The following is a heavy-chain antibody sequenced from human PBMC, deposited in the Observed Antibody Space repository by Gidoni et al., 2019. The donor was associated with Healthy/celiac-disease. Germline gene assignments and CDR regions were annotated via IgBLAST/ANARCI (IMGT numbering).Heavy chain of an antibody. CDR1: GYTLPEFT. D-gene: IGHD3-22*01. J-gene: IGHJ5*02. CDR2: FDPEDGET. CDR3: ATILDYYDSSGPDP. Sequence: HVQLVPSGAEVKKPGPSVNASCKVFGYTLPEFTMHWVRQAPGIGLEWMGGFDPEDGETIDAQKFQGRVTMTEDTSTDTAYMELSSLRSEDTAVYYCATILDYYDSSGPDPWGQGTLVTVSS. V-gene: IGHV1-24*01.